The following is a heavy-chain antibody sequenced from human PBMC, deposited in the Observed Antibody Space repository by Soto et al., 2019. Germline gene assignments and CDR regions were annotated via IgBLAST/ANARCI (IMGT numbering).Heavy chain of an antibody. V-gene: IGHV4-39*01. CDR2: IYYSGST. J-gene: IGHJ4*02. CDR3: ATTRKTGDFNNFPFDY. Sequence: PSETLSLTCTVSGGSISSSSYYWGWIRQPPGKGLEWIGSIYYSGSTYYNPSLKSRVTISVDTSKNQFSLKLRSVTAADTAVYYCATTRKTGDFNNFPFDYWGQGALVTVSS. D-gene: IGHD4-17*01. CDR1: GGSISSSSYY.